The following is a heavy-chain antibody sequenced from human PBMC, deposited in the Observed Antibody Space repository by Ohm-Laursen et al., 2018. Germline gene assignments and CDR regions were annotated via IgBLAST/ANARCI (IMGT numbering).Heavy chain of an antibody. CDR1: GGTFSSYA. V-gene: IGHV1-69*13. Sequence: ASVKVSCKASGGTFSSYAISWVRQAPGQGLEWMGGIIPIFGTANYAQKFQGRVTITADEFTSTAYMELSSLRSEDTAVYYCARIQYSSSGVDAFDIWGQGTMVTVSS. CDR2: IIPIFGTA. J-gene: IGHJ3*02. D-gene: IGHD6-6*01. CDR3: ARIQYSSSGVDAFDI.